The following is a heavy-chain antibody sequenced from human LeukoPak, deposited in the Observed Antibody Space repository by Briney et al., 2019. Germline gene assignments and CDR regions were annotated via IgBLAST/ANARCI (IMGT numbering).Heavy chain of an antibody. D-gene: IGHD5-24*01. V-gene: IGHV3-33*06. J-gene: IGHJ4*02. Sequence: PGRSLRLSCAASGFTFSNYGMHWVRQAPGKGLEWVAVIWYDGSTKYYADSVKGRFTISRDNSKNTLYLQMNSLRAEDTAVYYCAKESGDGYNSFDYWGQGTLVTVSS. CDR3: AKESGDGYNSFDY. CDR1: GFTFSNYG. CDR2: IWYDGSTK.